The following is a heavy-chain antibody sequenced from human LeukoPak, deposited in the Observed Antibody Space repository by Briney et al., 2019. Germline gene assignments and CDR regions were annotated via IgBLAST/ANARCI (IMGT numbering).Heavy chain of an antibody. CDR3: AIGGYSSGWYLGY. CDR1: GGSFSGYY. V-gene: IGHV4-34*01. J-gene: IGHJ4*02. D-gene: IGHD6-19*01. Sequence: PSETLSLTCAVYGGSFSGYYWSWIRQPPGKGLEWIGEINHSGSTNYNPSLKSRVTISVDTSKNQFSLKLSSVTATDTAVYYCAIGGYSSGWYLGYWGQGTLVTVSS. CDR2: INHSGST.